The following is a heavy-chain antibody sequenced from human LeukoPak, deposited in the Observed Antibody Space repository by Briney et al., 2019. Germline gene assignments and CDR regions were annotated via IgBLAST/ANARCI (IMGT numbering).Heavy chain of an antibody. J-gene: IGHJ5*02. CDR1: GGTFSSYA. D-gene: IGHD6-6*01. V-gene: IGHV1-69*01. CDR2: IIPIFGTA. CDR3: ARDQIAARNWFDP. Sequence: GASVKVSCKACGGTFSSYAISWVRQAPGQGLEWMGGIIPIFGTANYAQKFQGRVTITADESTSTAYMELGSLRSEDTAVYYCARDQIAARNWFDPWGQGTLVTVSS.